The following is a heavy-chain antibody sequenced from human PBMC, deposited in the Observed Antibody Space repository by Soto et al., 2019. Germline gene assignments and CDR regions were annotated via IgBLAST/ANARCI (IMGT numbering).Heavy chain of an antibody. J-gene: IGHJ4*02. CDR1: GGTFSSYA. Sequence: QVQLVQSGAEVKKPGSSVKVSCKASGGTFSSYAISWVRQAPGQGLEWMGGIIPIFGTANYAQKFQGRVTITADESTSPAYMELSSLRSEDTAVYYCARGGSGSQRYYFDYWGQGTLVTVSS. D-gene: IGHD1-26*01. CDR2: IIPIFGTA. CDR3: ARGGSGSQRYYFDY. V-gene: IGHV1-69*01.